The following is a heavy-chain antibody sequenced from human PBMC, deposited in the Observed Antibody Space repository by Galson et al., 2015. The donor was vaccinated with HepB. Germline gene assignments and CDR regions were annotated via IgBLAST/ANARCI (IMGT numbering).Heavy chain of an antibody. Sequence: PALVKPTQTLTLTCTFSGFSLSTSGMCVSWIRQPPGKALEWLARIDWDDDKYYSTSLKTRLTISKDTPKNQVVLTMTNMDPVDTATYYCARMVRYYYDSSGFQGFDPWGQGTLVTVSS. CDR2: IDWDDDK. CDR3: ARMVRYYYDSSGFQGFDP. CDR1: GFSLSTSGMC. V-gene: IGHV2-70*11. D-gene: IGHD3-22*01. J-gene: IGHJ5*02.